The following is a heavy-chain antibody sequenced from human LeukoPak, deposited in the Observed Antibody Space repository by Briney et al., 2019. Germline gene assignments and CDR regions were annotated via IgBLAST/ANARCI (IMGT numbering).Heavy chain of an antibody. Sequence: PSETLSLTCTVSGYSISSGYYWGWIRQPPGKGLEWIGSIYHGGSTYYNPSLKSRVTMSVDTSKNQFSLKLSSVTAADTAVYYCARKPIINNAWYYFDYWGQGTLVTVSS. CDR2: IYHGGST. D-gene: IGHD1/OR15-1a*01. CDR3: ARKPIINNAWYYFDY. CDR1: GYSISSGYY. V-gene: IGHV4-38-2*02. J-gene: IGHJ4*02.